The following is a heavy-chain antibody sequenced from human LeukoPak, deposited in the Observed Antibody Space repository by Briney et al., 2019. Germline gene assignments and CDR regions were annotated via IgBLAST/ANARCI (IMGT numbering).Heavy chain of an antibody. CDR2: ISGSGGNT. CDR3: AKFRARHFDWLLVFDY. J-gene: IGHJ4*02. V-gene: IGHV3-23*01. CDR1: GFTINNYA. D-gene: IGHD3-9*01. Sequence: PGGSLRLSCAASGFTINNYAMSRVRQAPGKGLEWVSVISGSGGNTYYADSVKGRFTISRDNSKNTLYLQMNRLRAEDTAVYYCAKFRARHFDWLLVFDYWGQGTLVTVSS.